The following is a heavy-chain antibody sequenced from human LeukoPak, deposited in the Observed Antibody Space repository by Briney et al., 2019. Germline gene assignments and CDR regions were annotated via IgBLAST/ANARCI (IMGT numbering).Heavy chain of an antibody. CDR2: IIPIFGTA. CDR1: GGTFSSYA. D-gene: IGHD2-8*01. J-gene: IGHJ4*02. V-gene: IGHV1-69*13. CDR3: AKGYCTNGVCYLD. Sequence: GASVKVPCKASGGTFSSYAISWVRQAPGQGLEWMGGIIPIFGTANYAQKFQGRVTITADESTSTAYMELSSLRSEDTAVYYCAKGYCTNGVCYLDWGQGTLVTVSS.